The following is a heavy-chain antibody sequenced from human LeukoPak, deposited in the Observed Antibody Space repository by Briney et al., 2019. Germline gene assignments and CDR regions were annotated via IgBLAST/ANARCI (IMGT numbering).Heavy chain of an antibody. Sequence: GGSLRLSCAASGFTFSNYGMHWVRQAPGKGLEWVAVIWYDGRNKYYADSVKGRFTISRDNSKNTLYLQMNSLRAEDTAVYYCARDILVVAAYYFGYWGQGTLVTVSS. D-gene: IGHD2-15*01. CDR1: GFTFSNYG. CDR3: ARDILVVAAYYFGY. CDR2: IWYDGRNK. V-gene: IGHV3-33*01. J-gene: IGHJ4*02.